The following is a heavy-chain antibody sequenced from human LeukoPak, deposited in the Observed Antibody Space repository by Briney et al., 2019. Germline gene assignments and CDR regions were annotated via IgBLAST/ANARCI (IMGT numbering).Heavy chain of an antibody. CDR3: ARDSPGYLAYDS. Sequence: GGSLRLSCAASGFTFSTYWMTWARQAPGKGPEWVANIKEDGSATYYVDSVKGRFTISRDNAKKSLYLQMNSLRAEDTAVYYCARDSPGYLAYDSWGQGTLVTVSS. CDR1: GFTFSTYW. D-gene: IGHD1-1*01. V-gene: IGHV3-7*04. CDR2: IKEDGSAT. J-gene: IGHJ4*02.